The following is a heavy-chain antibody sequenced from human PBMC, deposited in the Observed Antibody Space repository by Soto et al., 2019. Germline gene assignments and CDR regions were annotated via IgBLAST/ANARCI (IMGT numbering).Heavy chain of an antibody. CDR2: ISAYNGKT. D-gene: IGHD3-10*01. Sequence: QVQLVQSGPEVQKPGASVNVSCKASGYTFTNYGITWVRQAPGQGLEWMGWISAYNGKTNHAQKIAGRVSIDTEPWKNKAYMELRSLRSDDPAVYYWARAEIVKIRRVIIIDGFEEWGQGTVVSVS. CDR1: GYTFTNYG. V-gene: IGHV1-18*01. CDR3: ARAEIVKIRRVIIIDGFEE. J-gene: IGHJ3*01.